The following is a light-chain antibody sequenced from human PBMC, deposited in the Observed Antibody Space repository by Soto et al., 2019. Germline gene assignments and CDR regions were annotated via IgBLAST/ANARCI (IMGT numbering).Light chain of an antibody. CDR1: SSNIGTNT. Sequence: QSVLTQPPSASGTPGQRVTISCSGSSSNIGTNTVIGYQQLPGASPKLLIYSYNQRPSGVPDRFSGSKSGTSASLAISGRQAEDEAEYYCAAWDVSLVVFGGGTKLTVL. J-gene: IGLJ2*01. V-gene: IGLV1-44*01. CDR3: AAWDVSLVV. CDR2: SYN.